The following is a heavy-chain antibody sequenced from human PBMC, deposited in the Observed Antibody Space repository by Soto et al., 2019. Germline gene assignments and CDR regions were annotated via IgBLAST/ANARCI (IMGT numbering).Heavy chain of an antibody. CDR1: GYSFTNYW. J-gene: IGHJ6*02. CDR2: IYPGDSDT. CDR3: ARQGGINQYYYGMDV. Sequence: GESLKISCKGSGYSFTNYWIGWVRQMPGKGLEWMGSIYPGDSDTKYRPSFQGHVTISADKSISTAYLQWSSLKASDTAMYYCARQGGINQYYYGMDVWGQGTTVTVSS. D-gene: IGHD2-15*01. V-gene: IGHV5-51*01.